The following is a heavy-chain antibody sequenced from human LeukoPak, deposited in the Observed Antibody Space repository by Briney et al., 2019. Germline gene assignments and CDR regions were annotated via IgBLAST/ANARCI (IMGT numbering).Heavy chain of an antibody. J-gene: IGHJ3*01. CDR1: DFTFSNYW. V-gene: IGHV3-74*01. Sequence: PGGSLRLSCAASDFTFSNYWMHWVRQAPGKGLVWVSNINPDGGATSYADSVKGRFTVSRDNAKNTLYLQMNSLRAEDTAVYYCVAISSSAPFDLWGQGTMVTVSS. D-gene: IGHD3-3*01. CDR2: INPDGGAT. CDR3: VAISSSAPFDL.